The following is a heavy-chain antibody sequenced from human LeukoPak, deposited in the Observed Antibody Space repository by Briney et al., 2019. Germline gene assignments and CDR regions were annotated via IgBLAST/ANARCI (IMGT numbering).Heavy chain of an antibody. Sequence: SETLSLTCTVCGGSISSYYWSWIRQPPGKGLEWIGYIYYSGSTNYNPSLKSRVTISVDTSKNQFSLKLSSVTAADTAVYYCATEIVDGGFDPWGQGTLVTVSS. CDR2: IYYSGST. J-gene: IGHJ5*02. CDR1: GGSISSYY. V-gene: IGHV4-59*01. D-gene: IGHD2-15*01. CDR3: ATEIVDGGFDP.